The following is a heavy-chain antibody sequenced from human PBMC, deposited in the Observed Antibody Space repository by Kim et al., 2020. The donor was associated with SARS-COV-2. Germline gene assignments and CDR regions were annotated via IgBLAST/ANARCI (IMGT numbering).Heavy chain of an antibody. CDR2: IKSKTDGGTT. Sequence: GGSLRLSCAASGFTFSNAWMSWVRQAPGKGLEWVGRIKSKTDGGTTDYAAPVKGRFTISRDDSKNTLYLQMNSLKTEDTAVYYCTTEGYGSGSYYSYYYYGMDVWGQGTTVTVSS. CDR1: GFTFSNAW. CDR3: TTEGYGSGSYYSYYYYGMDV. J-gene: IGHJ6*02. V-gene: IGHV3-15*01. D-gene: IGHD3-10*01.